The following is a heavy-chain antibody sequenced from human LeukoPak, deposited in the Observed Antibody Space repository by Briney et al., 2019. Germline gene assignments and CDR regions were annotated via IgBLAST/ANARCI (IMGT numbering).Heavy chain of an antibody. J-gene: IGHJ4*02. CDR3: ASLNWWEQTVIDY. D-gene: IGHD1-26*01. V-gene: IGHV3-30-3*01. CDR2: ISYDGSNK. CDR1: GFTFSSYA. Sequence: GKSLRLSCAASGFTFSSYAMHWVRQAPGKGLEWVAVISYDGSNKYYADSVRGRFTISRDNAKNSLYLQMNSLRAEDTAIYYCASLNWWEQTVIDYWGQGTLVTVSS.